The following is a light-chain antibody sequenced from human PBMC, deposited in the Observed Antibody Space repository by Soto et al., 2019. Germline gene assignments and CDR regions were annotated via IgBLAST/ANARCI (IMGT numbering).Light chain of an antibody. CDR1: QSVSNNY. CDR3: QQYGDSPIT. J-gene: IGKJ4*01. CDR2: GIS. Sequence: EIVLTQSPGTLSLSPGERATLSCRASQSVSNNYLAWYQQKPGQAPRLLIYGISSRATGIPDRFRGSGAGTDFTLTISRLEPEDFAVYYCQQYGDSPITFGGGTKVDIK. V-gene: IGKV3-20*01.